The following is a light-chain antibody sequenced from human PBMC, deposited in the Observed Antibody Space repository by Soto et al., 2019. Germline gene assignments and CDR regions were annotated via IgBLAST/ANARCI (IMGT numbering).Light chain of an antibody. CDR2: XXX. Sequence: QSVLTQPPSVSGAPGQRVTISCTGSSSNIGAGYDVHWYQQLPGTAPKLLIXXXXXXXXXXXXXXXGSKSGTSASLAITGXXXXXXXXXXCQSYDSSLSGSVFGGGTKLTVL. CDR1: SSNIGAGYD. V-gene: IGLV1-40*01. J-gene: IGLJ3*02. CDR3: QSYDSSLSGSV.